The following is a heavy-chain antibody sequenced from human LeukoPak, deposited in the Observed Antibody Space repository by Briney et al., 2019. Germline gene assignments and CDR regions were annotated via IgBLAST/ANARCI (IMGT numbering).Heavy chain of an antibody. Sequence: ASVKVSCKASGYTFTSYGISWVRQAPGQGLEWMGWISAYNGNTNYAQKLQGRVTMTTDTSTSTAYMELRSLRSDDTAVYYCARDVVVVVPAASYDRYGTDVWGQGTTVTVSS. CDR3: ARDVVVVVPAASYDRYGTDV. J-gene: IGHJ6*02. CDR2: ISAYNGNT. CDR1: GYTFTSYG. D-gene: IGHD2-2*01. V-gene: IGHV1-18*01.